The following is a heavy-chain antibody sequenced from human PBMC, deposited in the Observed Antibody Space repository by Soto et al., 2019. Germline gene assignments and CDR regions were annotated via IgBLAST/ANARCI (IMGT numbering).Heavy chain of an antibody. D-gene: IGHD2-21*01. V-gene: IGHV4-31*03. J-gene: IGHJ4*02. CDR1: GGSISSGGYY. CDR2: IYYSGST. Sequence: SETLSLTCTVSGGSISSGGYYWSWIRQHPGKGLEWIGYIYYSGSTYYNPSLKSRVTISVDTSKNQFSLKLSSVIAADTAVYYCARDTYSGFDYWGQGTLVTVSS. CDR3: ARDTYSGFDY.